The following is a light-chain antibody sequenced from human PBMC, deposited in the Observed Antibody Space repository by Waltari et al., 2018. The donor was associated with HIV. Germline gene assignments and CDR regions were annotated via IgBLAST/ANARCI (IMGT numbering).Light chain of an antibody. CDR1: QDIGSS. CDR3: QKYNSAPHT. CDR2: SAS. Sequence: DIRMTQSPSSLSASVGDRITITRRASQDIGSSLAWYQQMPGTVPKLVIFSASSLQSGVSSRFSGSGSGTYFTLTISSLQPEDAATYFCQKYNSAPHTFGQGTRVEI. V-gene: IGKV1-27*01. J-gene: IGKJ1*01.